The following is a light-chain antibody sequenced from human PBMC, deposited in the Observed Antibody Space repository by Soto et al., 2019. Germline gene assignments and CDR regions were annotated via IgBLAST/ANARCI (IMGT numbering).Light chain of an antibody. Sequence: QSALTQPPSASGSPGQSVTISCTGTSSDVGAYNYVSWYQQYPGKAPKLMIYDINNRPSGVPDRFSGSKAAKTASLTVSGLQAEDEADYRWTSYAGRNSFVFGGGTKLTVL. CDR1: SSDVGAYNY. J-gene: IGLJ3*02. V-gene: IGLV2-8*01. CDR3: TSYAGRNSFV. CDR2: DIN.